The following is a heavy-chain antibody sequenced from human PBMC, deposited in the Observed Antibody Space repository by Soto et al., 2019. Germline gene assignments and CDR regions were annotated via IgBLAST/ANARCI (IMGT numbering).Heavy chain of an antibody. CDR3: ARLATGYSSGWTHYYYYGMDV. J-gene: IGHJ6*02. D-gene: IGHD6-19*01. Sequence: GESLKISCKGSGYSFTSYWIGWVRQMPGKGLEWMGIIYPGDSDTRYSPSFQGQVTISADKSISTAYLKWSSLKASDTAMYYCARLATGYSSGWTHYYYYGMDVWGQGTTVTVS. V-gene: IGHV5-51*01. CDR1: GYSFTSYW. CDR2: IYPGDSDT.